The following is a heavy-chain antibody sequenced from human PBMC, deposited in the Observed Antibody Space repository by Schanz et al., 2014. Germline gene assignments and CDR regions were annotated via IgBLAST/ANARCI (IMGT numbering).Heavy chain of an antibody. Sequence: EVQLLESGGGLVQPGGSLRLSCSASTFTFDHYAMSWVRQAPGKGLEWVSTIGTSGGTNYAESVKGRFTISRDNSKNTLYLQMNSLRAEDTAVYFCAKIERNEDGGQGTLVTVSS. CDR3: AKIERNED. J-gene: IGHJ4*02. D-gene: IGHD1-1*01. V-gene: IGHV3-23*01. CDR1: TFTFDHYA. CDR2: IGTSGGT.